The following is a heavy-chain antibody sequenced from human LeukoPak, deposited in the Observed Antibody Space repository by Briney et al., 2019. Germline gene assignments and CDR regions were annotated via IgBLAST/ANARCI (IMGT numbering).Heavy chain of an antibody. Sequence: GGSLRLSCAASGFTFSSYWMSWVRQAPGKGLEWVAHIKEDESEKYYVDSVKGRFTISRDNAKNSLYLQMNSLRAEDTAVYYCANLNSFYCSGIRCNPNWFDPWGQGTLVTVSS. V-gene: IGHV3-7*01. J-gene: IGHJ5*02. CDR3: ANLNSFYCSGIRCNPNWFDP. CDR2: IKEDESEK. CDR1: GFTFSSYW. D-gene: IGHD2-15*01.